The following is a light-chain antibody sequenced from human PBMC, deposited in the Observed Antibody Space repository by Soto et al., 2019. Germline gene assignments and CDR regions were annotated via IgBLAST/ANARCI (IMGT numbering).Light chain of an antibody. CDR1: QGISNY. CDR3: QHYYKGSPIT. CDR2: AAS. J-gene: IGKJ5*01. Sequence: DIQMTQSPSSLSASVGDRVTITCRASQGISNYLAWYQQKPGKVPKLLIYAASTLQSGVPSRFSGSGSGTEFTLTISSLQSDDFAVYYCQHYYKGSPITFGQGTRLEIK. V-gene: IGKV1-27*01.